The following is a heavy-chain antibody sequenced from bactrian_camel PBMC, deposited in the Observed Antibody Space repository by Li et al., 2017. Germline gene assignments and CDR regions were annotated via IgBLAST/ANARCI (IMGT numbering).Heavy chain of an antibody. V-gene: IGHV3S31*01. J-gene: IGHJ4*01. Sequence: DVQLVESGGGSVQAGGSLRLSCAASGFTFSSYAMFWVRQAPGKGLEWVSSINSGGGSTYYADSVKGRFTISRDNAKNTLYLQLNSLKTEDTAMYYCAVDWCSAPGSSWPRLPDPLFDVEGQGTQVTVS. CDR1: GFTFSSYA. CDR2: INSGGGST. D-gene: IGHD6*01.